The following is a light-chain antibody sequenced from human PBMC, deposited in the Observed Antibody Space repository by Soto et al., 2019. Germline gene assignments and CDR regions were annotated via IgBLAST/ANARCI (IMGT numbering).Light chain of an antibody. J-gene: IGKJ1*01. CDR3: QQYNNWPPVT. CDR1: QSVSSN. CDR2: GAS. V-gene: IGKV3-15*01. Sequence: EIVMTQSPATLSVSPGERATLSCRASQSVSSNLAWYQQKPGQAPRLLIYGASTRATGIPARFSGSGSGTEFTLTISSLQSEDFAVYCCQQYNNWPPVTFGQGTKVDSK.